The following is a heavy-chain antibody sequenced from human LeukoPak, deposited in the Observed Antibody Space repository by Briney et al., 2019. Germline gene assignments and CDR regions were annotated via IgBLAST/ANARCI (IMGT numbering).Heavy chain of an antibody. Sequence: HSGGSLRLSCAAPGFTVSTKYMTWVRQAPGKGLEWVSVINSGGGTYYADSVRGRFTISRDNSKNTLYLQMNSLRAEDTAVYYCARGDTAFDIWGQGTMVTVSS. CDR1: GFTVSTKY. CDR2: INSGGGT. J-gene: IGHJ3*02. D-gene: IGHD3-16*01. V-gene: IGHV3-66*01. CDR3: ARGDTAFDI.